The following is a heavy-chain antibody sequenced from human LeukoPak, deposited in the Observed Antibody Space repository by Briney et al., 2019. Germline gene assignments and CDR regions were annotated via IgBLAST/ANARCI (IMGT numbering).Heavy chain of an antibody. Sequence: GGSLRLSCAASGFTFSNYAMHWVRQAPGKGLEWVAVISYDGSNEYYADSVKGRFTISRDNSKNTMYLQMNSLRAEDTAVYYCARDRNSRGGYWYFDLWGRGTLVTVSS. CDR1: GFTFSNYA. CDR3: ARDRNSRGGYWYFDL. V-gene: IGHV3-30*14. J-gene: IGHJ2*01. D-gene: IGHD2-15*01. CDR2: ISYDGSNE.